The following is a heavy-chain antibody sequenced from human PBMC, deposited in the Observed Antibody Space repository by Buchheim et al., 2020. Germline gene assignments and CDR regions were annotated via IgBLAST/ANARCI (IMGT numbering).Heavy chain of an antibody. V-gene: IGHV3-30*04. D-gene: IGHD6-6*01. Sequence: QVQLVESGGGVVQPGRSLRLSCAASGFTFNYFAMHWVRQAPGKGLEWVAVLSYDGSNRYFADSVKGRFTISSDNSKNTLYLQMNSLRAEDTAVYYCARGPIAARPLDYWGQGTL. CDR2: LSYDGSNR. CDR3: ARGPIAARPLDY. CDR1: GFTFNYFA. J-gene: IGHJ4*02.